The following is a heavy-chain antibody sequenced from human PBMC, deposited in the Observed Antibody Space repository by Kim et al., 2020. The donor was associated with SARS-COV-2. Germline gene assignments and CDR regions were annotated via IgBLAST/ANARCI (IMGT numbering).Heavy chain of an antibody. J-gene: IGHJ4*02. CDR3: ARDFGWLLYDY. Sequence: ADSVKGRFTISRDNAKNTLYLQMNSLRAEDTAVYYCARDFGWLLYDYWGQGTLVTVSS. D-gene: IGHD3-9*01. V-gene: IGHV3-74*01.